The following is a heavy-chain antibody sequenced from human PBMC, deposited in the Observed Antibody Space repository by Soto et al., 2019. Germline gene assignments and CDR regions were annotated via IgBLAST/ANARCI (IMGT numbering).Heavy chain of an antibody. J-gene: IGHJ5*02. CDR3: ARLRVEYYYGSGSYYWFDP. CDR2: IYTSGST. V-gene: IGHV4-4*07. D-gene: IGHD3-10*01. Sequence: KPSETLSLTCTVSGGSISGYYWSWIRQPAGKGLEWIGRIYTSGSTNYNPSLKSRVTMSVDTSKNQFSLKLSSVTAADTAVYYCARLRVEYYYGSGSYYWFDPWGQGTLVTVSS. CDR1: GGSISGYY.